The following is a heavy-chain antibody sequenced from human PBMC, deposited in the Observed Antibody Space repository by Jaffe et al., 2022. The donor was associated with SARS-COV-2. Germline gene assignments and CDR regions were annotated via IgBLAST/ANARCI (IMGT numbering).Heavy chain of an antibody. D-gene: IGHD1-7*01. CDR3: ARGGRLELRTTQSYWYFDL. J-gene: IGHJ2*01. Sequence: EVQLVESGGGVVRPGGSLRLSCAASGFTFDDYGMSWVRQAPGKGLEWVSGINWNGGSTGYADSVKGRFTISRDNAKNSLYLQMNSLRAEDTALYHCARGGRLELRTTQSYWYFDLWGRGTLVTVSS. CDR1: GFTFDDYG. V-gene: IGHV3-20*01. CDR2: INWNGGST.